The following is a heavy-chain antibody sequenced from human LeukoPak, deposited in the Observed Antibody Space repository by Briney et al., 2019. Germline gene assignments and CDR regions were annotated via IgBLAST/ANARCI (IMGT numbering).Heavy chain of an antibody. CDR1: GGSISTYY. CDR3: AGGRVPGY. Sequence: SETLSLTCTVSGGSISTYYWSWNRQPPGKGLEWIGSIIYTGSTNYNPSLKSRVTISLDASKSQFSLKPNSVTAADTAVYYCAGGRVPGYWGQGTLITVSS. V-gene: IGHV4-59*01. J-gene: IGHJ4*02. CDR2: IIYTGST. D-gene: IGHD3-10*02.